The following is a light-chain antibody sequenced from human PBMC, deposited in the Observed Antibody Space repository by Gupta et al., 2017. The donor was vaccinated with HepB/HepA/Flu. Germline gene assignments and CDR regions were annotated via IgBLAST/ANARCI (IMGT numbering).Light chain of an antibody. CDR3: QAWASSTVV. Sequence: SYELTQPPSVYVSPGQTATISCSGDELGNRYASWYQQRPGQSPVVVIYQDSKRPSGIPERFSGSNSGNTATLTISGTQAMDEADYYCQAWASSTVVFGGGTKLTVL. CDR1: ELGNRY. J-gene: IGLJ2*01. V-gene: IGLV3-1*01. CDR2: QDS.